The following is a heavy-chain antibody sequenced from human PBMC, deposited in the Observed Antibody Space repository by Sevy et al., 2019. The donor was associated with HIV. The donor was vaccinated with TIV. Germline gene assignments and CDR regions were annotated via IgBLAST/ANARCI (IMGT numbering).Heavy chain of an antibody. CDR1: GFTFSSYA. Sequence: GGSLRLSCSASGFTFSSYAMHWVRQAPGKGLEYVSAISSNGGSTYYTDSVKGRFTISRDNSKNTLYLQMSRLRAEDTAVYYCVRGSSWSTRASNGSGRRRLLFDIWGQGTMVTVSS. D-gene: IGHD6-13*01. CDR2: ISSNGGST. J-gene: IGHJ3*02. V-gene: IGHV3-64D*06. CDR3: VRGSSWSTRASNGSGRRRLLFDI.